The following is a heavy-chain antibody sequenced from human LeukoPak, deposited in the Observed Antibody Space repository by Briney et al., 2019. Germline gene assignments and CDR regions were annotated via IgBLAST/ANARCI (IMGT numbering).Heavy chain of an antibody. D-gene: IGHD1-26*01. J-gene: IGHJ4*02. CDR3: ARLSGTYGLDYFVY. CDR2: IYHSGNT. V-gene: IGHV4-38-2*01. Sequence: PSETLSLTCAVSGYSISSGYYWGWIRQPPGKGLEWIGSIYHSGNTYYNPSLRSRVTISVDTPKNQFSLKLSSVTATDTAAYYCARLSGTYGLDYFVYWGQGTLVTVSS. CDR1: GYSISSGYY.